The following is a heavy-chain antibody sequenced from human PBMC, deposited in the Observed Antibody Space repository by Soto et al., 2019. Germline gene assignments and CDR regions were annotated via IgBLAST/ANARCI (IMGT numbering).Heavy chain of an antibody. J-gene: IGHJ1*01. CDR1: GFTFSGST. CDR3: TGGSCTGGTCYAGYFQH. V-gene: IGHV3-73*02. CDR2: IRSKANDYAT. D-gene: IGHD2-15*01. Sequence: EVQLVQSGGGLVQPGGSLKLSCAASGFTFSGSTVHWVRQASGEGLQWVGRIRSKANDYATTYIASVKGRFTISRDDSWNTAYLQMSELKTEDTAVYYCTGGSCTGGTCYAGYFQHWGQGALVTVFS.